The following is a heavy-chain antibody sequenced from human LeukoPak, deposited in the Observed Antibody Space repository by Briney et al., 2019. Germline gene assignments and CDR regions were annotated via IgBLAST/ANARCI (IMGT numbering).Heavy chain of an antibody. CDR3: ARDRNSGSYLDAFDI. CDR2: IIPIFGTA. CDR1: GCTFSSYA. D-gene: IGHD1-26*01. V-gene: IGHV1-69*06. Sequence: SVKVSCKASGCTFSSYAISWVRQAPGQGLEWMGGIIPIFGTAIYAQKFQGRVTITADKSTSTAYMELSSLRSEDTAVYYCARDRNSGSYLDAFDIWGQGTMVTVSS. J-gene: IGHJ3*02.